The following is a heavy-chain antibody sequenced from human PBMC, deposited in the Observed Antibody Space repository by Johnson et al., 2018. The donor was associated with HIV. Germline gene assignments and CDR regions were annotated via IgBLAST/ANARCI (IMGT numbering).Heavy chain of an antibody. D-gene: IGHD6-19*01. Sequence: QVQLVESGGGLVKPGGSLRLSCAASGFTFTDYYMNWMRQAPGKGLEWVSHISSSGSTIYYADSVKGRFTISRDNAKKSMYLQMNSLRAEDTAVYYCARAAVAAPSAFDIWGQGTMVTVSS. V-gene: IGHV3-11*04. CDR2: ISSSGSTI. CDR1: GFTFTDYY. J-gene: IGHJ3*02. CDR3: ARAAVAAPSAFDI.